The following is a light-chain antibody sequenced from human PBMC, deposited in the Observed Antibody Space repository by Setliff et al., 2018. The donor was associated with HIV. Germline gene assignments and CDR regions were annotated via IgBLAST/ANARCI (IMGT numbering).Light chain of an antibody. CDR1: SSDIGGYTY. Sequence: QSVLTQPASVSGSPGQSITISCTGTSSDIGGYTYVSWYQQHPGKAPKLIIFEVSNRPSGVSNRFSGSKSGNTASLTISGLQAEDEADYYCCSYTSSTTLLFGGGTK. CDR3: CSYTSSTTLL. J-gene: IGLJ3*02. V-gene: IGLV2-14*01. CDR2: EVS.